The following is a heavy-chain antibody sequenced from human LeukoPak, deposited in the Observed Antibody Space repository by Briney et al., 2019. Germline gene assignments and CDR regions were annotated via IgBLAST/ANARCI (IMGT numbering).Heavy chain of an antibody. Sequence: ASVKASCKASGYTFTSYYMHWVRQAPGQGLEWMGIINPSGGSTTSYAQKFQGRVTMTRDTSTSTVDMELSSLTSEDTAVYYCARASSSGRRFDYWGQGTLVTVSS. CDR3: ARASSSGRRFDY. J-gene: IGHJ4*02. D-gene: IGHD3-22*01. CDR1: GYTFTSYY. V-gene: IGHV1-46*01. CDR2: INPSGGSTT.